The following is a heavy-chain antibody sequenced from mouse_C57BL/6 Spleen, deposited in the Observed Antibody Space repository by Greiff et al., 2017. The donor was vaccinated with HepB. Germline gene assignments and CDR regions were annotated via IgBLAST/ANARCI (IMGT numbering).Heavy chain of an antibody. V-gene: IGHV2-2*01. Sequence: VKLMESGPGLVQPSQSLSITCTVSGFSLTSYGVHWVRQSPGKGLEWLGVIWSGGSTDYNAAFISRLSISKDNSKSQVFFKMNSLQADDTAIYYCARSYYSGDYAMDYWGQGTSVTVSS. CDR1: GFSLTSYG. CDR3: ARSYYSGDYAMDY. J-gene: IGHJ4*01. CDR2: IWSGGST. D-gene: IGHD2-12*01.